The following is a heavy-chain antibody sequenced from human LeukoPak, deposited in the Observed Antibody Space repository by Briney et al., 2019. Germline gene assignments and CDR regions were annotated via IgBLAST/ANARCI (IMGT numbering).Heavy chain of an antibody. Sequence: GSLRLSCAASGFTSSSYAMSWIRQPPGKGLEWIGEINHSGSTNYNPSLKSRVTISVDTSKNQFSLKLSSVTAADTAVYYCARGAHIVVVTAISPPTIGYGMDVWGQGTRSPSP. CDR1: GFTSSSYA. V-gene: IGHV4-34*01. J-gene: IGHJ6*02. D-gene: IGHD2-21*02. CDR2: INHSGST. CDR3: ARGAHIVVVTAISPPTIGYGMDV.